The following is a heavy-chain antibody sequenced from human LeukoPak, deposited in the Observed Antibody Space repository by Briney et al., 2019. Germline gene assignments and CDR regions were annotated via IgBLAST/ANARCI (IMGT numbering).Heavy chain of an antibody. J-gene: IGHJ2*01. CDR1: GFTFNSYK. CDR2: INSGSSFI. CDR3: ARSDLGYWYFDL. V-gene: IGHV3-21*01. Sequence: GGSLRLSCAASGFTFNSYKMHWVGQAPGKGLELVSDINSGSSFIKYADSVNGRFTISRDNDKNSLYFQMSSLRAEDTGVYYCARSDLGYWYFDLWGRGTLVTVSS.